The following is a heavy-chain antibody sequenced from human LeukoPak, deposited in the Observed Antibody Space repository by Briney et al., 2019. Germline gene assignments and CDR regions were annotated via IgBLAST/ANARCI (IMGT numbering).Heavy chain of an antibody. V-gene: IGHV3-7*01. Sequence: GGSLRLSCAASGFTFSGYWMSWVRQAPGKGLEWVANIKQDGSERYYVDSVKGRFTISRDNSKNTVSLQMNSVRRDDTVMYYCVLNVDYWGQGTLVSVSS. CDR3: VLNVDY. CDR2: IKQDGSER. J-gene: IGHJ4*02. CDR1: GFTFSGYW.